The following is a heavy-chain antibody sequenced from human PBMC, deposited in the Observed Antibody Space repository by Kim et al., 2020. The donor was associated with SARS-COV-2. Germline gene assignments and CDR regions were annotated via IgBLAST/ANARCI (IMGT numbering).Heavy chain of an antibody. J-gene: IGHJ5*02. CDR2: IYYSGST. CDR3: ARTHNWFDP. V-gene: IGHV4-59*01. Sequence: SETLSLTCTVSGGSISSYYWSWIRQPPGKGLEWIGHIYYSGSTNYNPFLKSRVTISVATSKNQFSLKLTSVTAADTAVYYCARTHNWFDPWGQGTMVTVS. CDR1: GGSISSYY.